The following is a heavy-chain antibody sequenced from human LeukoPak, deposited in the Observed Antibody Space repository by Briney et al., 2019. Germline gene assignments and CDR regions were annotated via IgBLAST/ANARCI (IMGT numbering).Heavy chain of an antibody. CDR2: INHSGST. J-gene: IGHJ4*02. CDR3: ARRHLWFGELLYSPFDY. D-gene: IGHD3-10*01. CDR1: GGSFSGYY. V-gene: IGHV4-34*01. Sequence: SETLSLTCAVYGGSFSGYYWSWIRQPPGKGLEWIGEINHSGSTNYNPSFKSRVTISVDTSKNQFSLKLSPVTAADTAVYYCARRHLWFGELLYSPFDYWGQGTLVTVSS.